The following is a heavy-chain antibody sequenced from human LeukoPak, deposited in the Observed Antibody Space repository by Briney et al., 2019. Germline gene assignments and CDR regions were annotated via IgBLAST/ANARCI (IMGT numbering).Heavy chain of an antibody. D-gene: IGHD5-12*01. V-gene: IGHV3-66*01. Sequence: PGGSLRLSCAASGFTFSSYAMSWVRQAPGKGLEWVSVIYSGGSTYYADSVKGRFTISRDNSKNTLYLQMNSLRAEDTAVYYCARDGSFGYDLYYFDYWGQGTLVTVSS. CDR2: IYSGGST. J-gene: IGHJ4*02. CDR3: ARDGSFGYDLYYFDY. CDR1: GFTFSSYA.